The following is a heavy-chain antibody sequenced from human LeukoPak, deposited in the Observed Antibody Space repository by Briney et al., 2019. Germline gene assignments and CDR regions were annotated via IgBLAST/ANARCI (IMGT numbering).Heavy chain of an antibody. CDR1: GFTFSTYA. J-gene: IGHJ4*02. CDR2: FTGGEGIT. V-gene: IGHV3-23*01. Sequence: PGGSLRLSCAASGFTFSTYAMSWVRQAPGKGLEWVSTFTGGEGITHYADSVKGRFTISRDNSKNTLYLQMNSLRVEDTAVYYCAKDQEVVVAVGLYGYWGQGTLVTVSS. CDR3: AKDQEVVVAVGLYGY. D-gene: IGHD2-15*01.